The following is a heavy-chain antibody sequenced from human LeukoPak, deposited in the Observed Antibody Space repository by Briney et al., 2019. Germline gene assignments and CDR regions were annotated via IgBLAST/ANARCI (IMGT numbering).Heavy chain of an antibody. V-gene: IGHV3-9*01. Sequence: GGSLRLSCAASGFTFDDYAMHWVRQAPGKGLEWVSGISWNSGSIGYADSVKGRFTISRDNAKNSLYLQMNSLRAEDTALYYCAKDADYGSGVYGMDVWGQGTTVTVSS. D-gene: IGHD3-10*01. CDR3: AKDADYGSGVYGMDV. CDR2: ISWNSGSI. CDR1: GFTFDDYA. J-gene: IGHJ6*02.